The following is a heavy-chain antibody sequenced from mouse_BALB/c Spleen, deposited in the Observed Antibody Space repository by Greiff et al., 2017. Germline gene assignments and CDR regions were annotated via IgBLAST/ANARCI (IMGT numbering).Heavy chain of an antibody. Sequence: EVMLVESGGGLVKPGGSLKLSCAASGFTFSSYAMSWVRQSPEKRLEWVAEISSGGSYPYYPDTVTGRFTISRDNAKNTLDLEMSSLRSEDTAMYYCARGYDSDWGQGTLVTVSA. D-gene: IGHD2-12*01. CDR2: ISSGGSYP. J-gene: IGHJ3*01. V-gene: IGHV5-9-4*01. CDR1: GFTFSSYA. CDR3: ARGYDSD.